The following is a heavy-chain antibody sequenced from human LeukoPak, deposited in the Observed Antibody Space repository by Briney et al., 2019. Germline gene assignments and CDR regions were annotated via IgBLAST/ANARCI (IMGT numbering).Heavy chain of an antibody. V-gene: IGHV1-2*02. Sequence: ASVKVSCKASGYAFTSYDMHWVRQAPGQGLEWMGWINPNSGGTNYAQKFQGRVTVTRDTSISTAYMELSTLRSDDTAVYYCARGGEYSRSSSTYWGQGTLVTVSS. CDR3: ARGGEYSRSSSTY. D-gene: IGHD6-6*01. CDR1: GYAFTSYD. CDR2: INPNSGGT. J-gene: IGHJ4*02.